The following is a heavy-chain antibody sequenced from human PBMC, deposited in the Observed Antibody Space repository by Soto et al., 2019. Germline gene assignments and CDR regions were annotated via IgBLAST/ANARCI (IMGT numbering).Heavy chain of an antibody. Sequence: GGSLRLSCAASGFTFSSYAMSWVRQAPGKGLEWVSAISGSGGSTYYADSVKGRFTISRDNSKNTLYLQMNSLRAEDTAVYYCAKSVGRTVSSITIFGVVDYWGQGTLVTVSS. CDR2: ISGSGGST. J-gene: IGHJ4*02. D-gene: IGHD3-3*01. CDR3: AKSVGRTVSSITIFGVVDY. V-gene: IGHV3-23*01. CDR1: GFTFSSYA.